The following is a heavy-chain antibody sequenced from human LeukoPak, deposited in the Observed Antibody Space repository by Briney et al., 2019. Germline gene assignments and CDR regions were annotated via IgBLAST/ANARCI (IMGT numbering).Heavy chain of an antibody. CDR2: ISSDGSST. CDR3: ASRIPYDSSSY. J-gene: IGHJ4*02. Sequence: GGSLRLSCAASGFTFSSYWIHWVRHAPGKGLVWVSRISSDGSSTDYADSVKGRFTISRDNAKNTLYLQMNSLRAEDTAVYYCASRIPYDSSSYWGQGTLVTVSS. D-gene: IGHD3-22*01. V-gene: IGHV3-74*01. CDR1: GFTFSSYW.